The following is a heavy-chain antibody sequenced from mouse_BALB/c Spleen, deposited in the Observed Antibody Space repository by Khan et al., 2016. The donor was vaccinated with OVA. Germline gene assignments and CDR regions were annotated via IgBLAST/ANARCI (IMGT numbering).Heavy chain of an antibody. J-gene: IGHJ3*01. V-gene: IGHV1-4*01. CDR2: INPSNDYT. CDR3: VRDGAYHRNDGWFAY. D-gene: IGHD2-14*01. CDR1: GYTFTSYT. Sequence: QVQLQQSGAELARPGASVKMSCKASGYTFTSYTIHWIKKRPGQGLEWIGYINPSNDYTNYNQKFKDKATLTTDKSYTTAYLRLSSLTSDDSAVYNSVRDGAYHRNDGWFAYWGQGTLVTVSA.